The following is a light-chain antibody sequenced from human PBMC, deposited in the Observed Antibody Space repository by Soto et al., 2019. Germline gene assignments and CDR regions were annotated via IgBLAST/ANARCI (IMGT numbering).Light chain of an antibody. CDR1: NIGRKR. CDR2: NDN. CDR3: QVWDSSGDWI. V-gene: IGLV3-21*02. J-gene: IGLJ2*01. Sequence: SYELTQSSSVSVAPGQTARITCGGNNIGRKRVHWYQHKPGQAPVLVVYNDNVRPSGIPERFSGSNSGNTATLIISRVEAGDEADYYCQVWDSSGDWIFGGGTKGTVL.